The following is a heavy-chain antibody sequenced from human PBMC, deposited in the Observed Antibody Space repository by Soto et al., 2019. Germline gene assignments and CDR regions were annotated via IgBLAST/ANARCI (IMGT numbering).Heavy chain of an antibody. D-gene: IGHD1-1*01. Sequence: QVQLVQSGAEVKKPGSSVKVSCKASGGTFSSYTISWVRQAPGQGLEWMGRIIPILGIANYAQKVQGRVTITADKSTSTAYMELSSLRSEDTAVYYCARDPTGMYYYYGMDVWGQGTTVTVSS. CDR3: ARDPTGMYYYYGMDV. V-gene: IGHV1-69*08. CDR1: GGTFSSYT. J-gene: IGHJ6*02. CDR2: IIPILGIA.